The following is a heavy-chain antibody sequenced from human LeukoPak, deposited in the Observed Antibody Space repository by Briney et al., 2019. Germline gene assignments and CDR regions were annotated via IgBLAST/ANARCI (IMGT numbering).Heavy chain of an antibody. CDR3: ARGRSGYSYGYVGYYYGMDV. CDR2: IYYSGST. V-gene: IGHV4-30-4*01. D-gene: IGHD5-18*01. Sequence: SQTLSLTCTVSGGSIFTDDIYWSWIRQPPGRGLEWIGYIYYSGSTYYNPSLKSRVTILLDTSENHFSLKLTSVTAADTAVYYCARGRSGYSYGYVGYYYGMDVWGQGTTVTVSS. CDR1: GGSIFTDDIY. J-gene: IGHJ6*02.